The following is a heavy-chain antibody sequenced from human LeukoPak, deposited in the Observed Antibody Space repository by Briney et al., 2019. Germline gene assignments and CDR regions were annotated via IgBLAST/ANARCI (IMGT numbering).Heavy chain of an antibody. CDR3: ARDFRRYSSSSDEYFQH. D-gene: IGHD6-6*01. CDR2: ISYDGSNK. V-gene: IGHV3-30-3*01. J-gene: IGHJ1*01. Sequence: GGSLRLSCAASGFTFSSYAMHWVRQAPGKGLEWVAVISYDGSNKYYADSVKGRFTISRDNSKNTLYLQMNSLRAEDTAVYYCARDFRRYSSSSDEYFQHWGQGTQVTVSS. CDR1: GFTFSSYA.